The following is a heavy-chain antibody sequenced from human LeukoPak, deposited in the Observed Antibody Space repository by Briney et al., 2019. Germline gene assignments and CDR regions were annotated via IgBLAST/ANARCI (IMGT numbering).Heavy chain of an antibody. CDR2: IYYSGST. J-gene: IGHJ4*02. Sequence: SETLSLTCTVSGGSISSYYWSWIRQPPGKGLEWIGYIYYSGSTNYNPSLKSRVTISVDTSKNQFSLKLSSVTAADTAVYYCARLARYSNSWYLGHHYWGQGTLVTVSS. D-gene: IGHD6-13*01. V-gene: IGHV4-59*08. CDR1: GGSISSYY. CDR3: ARLARYSNSWYLGHHY.